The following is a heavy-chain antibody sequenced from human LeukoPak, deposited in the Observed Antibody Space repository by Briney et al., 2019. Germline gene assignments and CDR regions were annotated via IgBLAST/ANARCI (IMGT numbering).Heavy chain of an antibody. CDR1: GYTFTSYY. Sequence: ASVKVSCTASGYTFTSYYMHWVRQAPGQGLEWMGIINPSGGSTSYAQKFQGRVTMTRDMSTSTVYMELSSLRSEDTAVYYCAREGIPGYSSSWYGNWFDPWGQGTLVTVSS. D-gene: IGHD6-13*01. CDR2: INPSGGST. CDR3: AREGIPGYSSSWYGNWFDP. J-gene: IGHJ5*02. V-gene: IGHV1-46*01.